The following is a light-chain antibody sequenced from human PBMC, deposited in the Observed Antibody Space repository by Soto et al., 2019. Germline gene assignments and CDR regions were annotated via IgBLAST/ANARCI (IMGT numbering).Light chain of an antibody. V-gene: IGLV1-44*01. CDR2: SNN. Sequence: QSVLTQPPSASGTPGQRVTISCSGSSSNIGSNTVNWYQQLPGTAPKLLIYSNNQRPSGVPDRFSGSKSGTSASLAISGLQSEDEADYYCAAWDDSFVVFGGGTKVTV. J-gene: IGLJ2*01. CDR3: AAWDDSFVV. CDR1: SSNIGSNT.